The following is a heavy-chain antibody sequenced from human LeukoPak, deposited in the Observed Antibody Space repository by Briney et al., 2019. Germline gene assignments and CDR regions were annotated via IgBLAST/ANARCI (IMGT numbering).Heavy chain of an antibody. CDR1: GFTFSSYA. Sequence: GRSLRLSCAASGFTFSSYAMHWVRQAPGKGLEWVAVISYDGSNKYYADSVKGRFTISRDNSKNTLYLQMNSLRAEDTAVYYCARDQYDTWSRRGNFDSWGQGTLVIVSS. CDR2: ISYDGSNK. V-gene: IGHV3-30-3*01. CDR3: ARDQYDTWSRRGNFDS. J-gene: IGHJ4*02. D-gene: IGHD3-3*01.